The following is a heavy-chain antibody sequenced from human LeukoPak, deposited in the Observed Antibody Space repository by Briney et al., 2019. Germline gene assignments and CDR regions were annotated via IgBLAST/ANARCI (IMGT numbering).Heavy chain of an antibody. CDR2: ISAYNGNT. J-gene: IGHJ4*02. D-gene: IGHD6-19*01. Sequence: ASVKVSCKASGYTFTSYGITWVRQAPGQGLEWMGWISAYNGNTNYAQKLQGRVTMTTDTSTSTAYMELRSLRSDDTAVYYCARALMNSSGWYLNYWGQGTLVTVSS. V-gene: IGHV1-18*01. CDR1: GYTFTSYG. CDR3: ARALMNSSGWYLNY.